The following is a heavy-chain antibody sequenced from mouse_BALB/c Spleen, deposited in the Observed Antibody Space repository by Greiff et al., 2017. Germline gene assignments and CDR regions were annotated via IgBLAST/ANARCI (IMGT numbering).Heavy chain of an antibody. Sequence: VKLMESGPGLVAPSQSLSITCTVSGFSLTSYGVHWVRQPPGKGLEWLGVIWAGGSTNYNSALMSRLSISKDNSKSQVFLKMNSLQTDDTAMYYCARGAFYDGYFAMDYWGQGTSVTVSS. D-gene: IGHD2-3*01. CDR3: ARGAFYDGYFAMDY. J-gene: IGHJ4*01. CDR2: IWAGGST. V-gene: IGHV2-9*02. CDR1: GFSLTSYG.